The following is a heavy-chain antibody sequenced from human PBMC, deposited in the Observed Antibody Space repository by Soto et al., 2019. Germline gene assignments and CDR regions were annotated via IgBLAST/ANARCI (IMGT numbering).Heavy chain of an antibody. D-gene: IGHD2-2*01. J-gene: IGHJ5*02. CDR3: TRELGLMCASASCSYNWFDV. Sequence: GGSLSLSCAAAGLTFRAYDRCRVCQAPGKVLESIAYISSTGATHHADSSKGRFTITRDNAKNSLFLQLSGLRVDDTAVYFCTRELGLMCASASCSYNWFDVWGQGT. V-gene: IGHV3-48*03. CDR2: ISSTGAT. CDR1: GLTFRAYD.